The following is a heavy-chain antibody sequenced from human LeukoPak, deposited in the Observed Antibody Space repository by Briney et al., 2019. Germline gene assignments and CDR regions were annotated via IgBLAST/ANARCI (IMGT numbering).Heavy chain of an antibody. CDR3: ARETNIGYPGE. J-gene: IGHJ4*02. Sequence: ASVKVSCKASGYTFTSYDINWVRQATGQGLEWMRWMTPNSGNTGYAQKFQGRVTMTRDTSISTAYMELSSLTSADTAVYYCARETNIGYPGEWGQGTLVTVSS. V-gene: IGHV1-8*01. D-gene: IGHD2/OR15-2a*01. CDR1: GYTFTSYD. CDR2: MTPNSGNT.